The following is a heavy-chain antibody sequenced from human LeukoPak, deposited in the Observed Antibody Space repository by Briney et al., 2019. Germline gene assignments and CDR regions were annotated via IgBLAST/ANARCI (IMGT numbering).Heavy chain of an antibody. CDR2: ISYDGSNK. CDR3: VKTGIVGPTYYFDY. Sequence: TGGSLRLSCAASDFTFSSYGMHWVRQAPGKGLEWVAVISYDGSNKNYADSVKGRFTISRDNSKNTLYLQMNSLRAEDTAVYYCVKTGIVGPTYYFDYWGQGTLVTVSS. CDR1: DFTFSSYG. D-gene: IGHD1-26*01. V-gene: IGHV3-30*18. J-gene: IGHJ4*02.